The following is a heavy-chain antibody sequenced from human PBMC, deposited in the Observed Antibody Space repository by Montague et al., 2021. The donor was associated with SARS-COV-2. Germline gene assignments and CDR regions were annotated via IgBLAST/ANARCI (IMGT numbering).Heavy chain of an antibody. CDR3: ARDPPGPDGAFDL. D-gene: IGHD5-24*01. CDR1: GDSVSRNSAA. CDR2: TYYRSKWYN. V-gene: IGHV6-1*01. Sequence: CAISGDSVSRNSAAWNWIRQSPSRGLEWLGRTYYRSKWYNDYAVSVKSRITINPDTSKNQISLQLNSVTPADTAVYYCARDPPGPDGAFDLWGQGAMIIVSS. J-gene: IGHJ3*01.